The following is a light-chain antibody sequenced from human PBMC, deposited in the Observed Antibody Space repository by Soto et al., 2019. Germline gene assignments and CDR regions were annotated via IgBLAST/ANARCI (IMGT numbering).Light chain of an antibody. J-gene: IGKJ4*01. CDR2: GAS. CDR1: QSVSSSY. Sequence: VMTQAPATLSESPGERATLSCRASQSVSSSYLAWYQQKPGQAPRLLIYGASSRATGIPDRFSGSGSGTDFTLTISRLEPEDFAVYYCQQYGSSPLTFGGGTKVDIK. V-gene: IGKV3-20*01. CDR3: QQYGSSPLT.